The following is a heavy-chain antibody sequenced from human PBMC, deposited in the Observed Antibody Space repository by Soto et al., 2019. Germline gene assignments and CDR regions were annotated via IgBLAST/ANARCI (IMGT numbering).Heavy chain of an antibody. V-gene: IGHV3-23*01. Sequence: EVQLLESGGGLVQPGESLRLSCAASGVTFSNYAMNWVRQAPGKGLEWVSTISDNSDYTYYADSVKGRFTISRDNSKNTLYLQMNSMRAEDTAVYYCAKDHRSSWYSQALYYWGQGTLVTVSS. D-gene: IGHD6-13*01. CDR2: ISDNSDYT. CDR1: GVTFSNYA. CDR3: AKDHRSSWYSQALYY. J-gene: IGHJ4*02.